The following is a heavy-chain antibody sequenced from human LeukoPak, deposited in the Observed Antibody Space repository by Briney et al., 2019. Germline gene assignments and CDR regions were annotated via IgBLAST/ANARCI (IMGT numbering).Heavy chain of an antibody. CDR3: ERVPLRFLEWANYYFDY. CDR2: ISWNGYST. V-gene: IGHV3-20*04. CDR1: GFTFYENG. D-gene: IGHD3-3*01. Sequence: GGSLRLSCAASGFTFYENGMSWVRQAPGKGLEGVAGISWNGYSTGYADSLKSRFTLSRDNAKNSLFLHMNTLGAEDTDLYYCERVPLRFLEWANYYFDYWGQGTLVTVSS. J-gene: IGHJ4*02.